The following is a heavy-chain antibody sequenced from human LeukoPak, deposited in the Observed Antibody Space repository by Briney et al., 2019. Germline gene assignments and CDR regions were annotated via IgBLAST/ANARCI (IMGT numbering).Heavy chain of an antibody. CDR2: IYPGDSDT. D-gene: IGHD6-19*01. CDR1: EYSFTSYW. Sequence: PVESLKISCKGSEYSFTSYWIGWVRQMPGKGLEWMGIIYPGDSDTRYSPSFQGQVTISADKSISTAYLQWSSLKASDTAMYYCARLVSSGWSTRHAWFDPCGQGTLVTVSS. J-gene: IGHJ5*02. CDR3: ARLVSSGWSTRHAWFDP. V-gene: IGHV5-51*03.